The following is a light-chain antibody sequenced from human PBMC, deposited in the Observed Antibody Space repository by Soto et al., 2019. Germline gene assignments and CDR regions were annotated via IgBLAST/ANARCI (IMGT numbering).Light chain of an antibody. J-gene: IGKJ1*01. V-gene: IGKV3-20*01. CDR3: HQYGSSPPT. CDR2: GAS. CDR1: ESISRY. Sequence: IVLTQSPGTLSLSPGERTTLSCRASESISRYLAWYQQKPGQGPRLLIYGASSRATGTPDRFSGSGSGTDFTLTINRLEPEDFALYYCHQYGSSPPTFDQGTKVEIK.